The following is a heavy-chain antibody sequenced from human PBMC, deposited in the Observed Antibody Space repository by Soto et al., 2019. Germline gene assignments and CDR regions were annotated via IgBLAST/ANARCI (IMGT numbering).Heavy chain of an antibody. CDR1: GFTFSSYS. Sequence: EVQLVESGGGLVKPGGSLRLSCAASGFTFSSYSMNWVRQAPGKGLEWVSSISSSSSYIYYAASVKGRFTISRDNAKNSLSLQMNSLRAEDTAVYYCARGHLAWGSYPVDAFDIWGPGTMVTVSS. V-gene: IGHV3-21*01. D-gene: IGHD3-16*02. J-gene: IGHJ3*02. CDR3: ARGHLAWGSYPVDAFDI. CDR2: ISSSSSYI.